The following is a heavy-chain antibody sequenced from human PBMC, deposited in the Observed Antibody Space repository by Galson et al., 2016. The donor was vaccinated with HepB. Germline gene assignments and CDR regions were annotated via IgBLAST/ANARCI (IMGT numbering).Heavy chain of an antibody. CDR1: GYTFSSYT. J-gene: IGHJ4*02. CDR2: IATGTANT. D-gene: IGHD3-22*01. CDR3: ARAYASGFYAPDY. V-gene: IGHV1-3*04. Sequence: SVKVSCKASGYTFSSYTVHWVRQAPGQRLEWMGWIATGTANTVYSQKFRGRVTFTRDTPASTAYMELSSLRSEDTAVYYCARAYASGFYAPDYWGQGTLVTVSS.